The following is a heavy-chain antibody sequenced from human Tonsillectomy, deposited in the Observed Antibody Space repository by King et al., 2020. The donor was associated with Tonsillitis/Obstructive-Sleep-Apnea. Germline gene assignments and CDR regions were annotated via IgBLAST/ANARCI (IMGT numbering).Heavy chain of an antibody. V-gene: IGHV3-30*18. CDR2: ISYDGINK. Sequence: RQAPGKGLEGLAVISYDGINKYYADSVKGQFTISRANSKNTLYLQMNSLRTKDMALYYFANDKYRRGCLSNFACDYWGSGTLVTVSS. CDR3: ANDKYRRGCLSNFACDY. J-gene: IGHJ4*02. D-gene: IGHD6-19*01.